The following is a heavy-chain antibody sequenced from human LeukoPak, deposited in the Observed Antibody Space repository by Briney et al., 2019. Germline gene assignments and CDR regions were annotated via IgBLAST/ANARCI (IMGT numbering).Heavy chain of an antibody. CDR2: INAGIGNT. D-gene: IGHD3-10*01. V-gene: IGHV1-3*01. CDR3: AREAVRGTSRRPTGVGPLDY. J-gene: IGHJ4*02. Sequence: ASVKVSCKASGYTFTSYDINWVRQATGQGLEWMGWINAGIGNTKYSQKFQGRVTITRDTSASTAYMELSSLRSEDTAVYYCAREAVRGTSRRPTGVGPLDYWGQGTLVTVSS. CDR1: GYTFTSYD.